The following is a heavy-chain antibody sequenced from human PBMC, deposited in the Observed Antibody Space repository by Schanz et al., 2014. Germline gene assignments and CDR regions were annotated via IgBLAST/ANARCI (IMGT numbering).Heavy chain of an antibody. CDR1: GFTVNTNY. D-gene: IGHD1-7*01. J-gene: IGHJ4*02. CDR2: MYINSGST. V-gene: IGHV3-53*01. Sequence: EVQLVESGGGLIQPGGSLRLSCAVSGFTVNTNYMSWVRQAPGKGLEWISSMYINSGSTQYADSVKGRFIISRDSSKNTLLLQMNSLRAEDTAVYFCAKELRPGTERPRGNFDYWGQGTLVTVSS. CDR3: AKELRPGTERPRGNFDY.